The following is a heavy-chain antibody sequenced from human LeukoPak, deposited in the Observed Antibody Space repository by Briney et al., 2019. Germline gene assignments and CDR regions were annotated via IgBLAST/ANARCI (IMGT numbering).Heavy chain of an antibody. CDR2: IYYSGST. D-gene: IGHD3-22*01. Sequence: SSETLSLTCTVSGGSISSGGYYWSWIRQHPGKGLEWIGYIYYSGSTYYNPSLKSRVTISVDTSKNQFSLKLSSVTAADTAVYYCAGEENSSGYYYMDVWGKGTTVTVSS. J-gene: IGHJ6*03. CDR3: AGEENSSGYYYMDV. CDR1: GGSISSGGYY. V-gene: IGHV4-31*03.